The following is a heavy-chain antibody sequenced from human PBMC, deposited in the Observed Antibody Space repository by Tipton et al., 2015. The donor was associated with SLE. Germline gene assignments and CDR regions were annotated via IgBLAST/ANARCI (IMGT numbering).Heavy chain of an antibody. CDR3: ARAKQLVQGFDS. CDR1: GYSITNDYF. J-gene: IGHJ4*02. V-gene: IGHV4-38-2*01. Sequence: TLSLTCVVSGYSITNDYFWGWFRQPPGQGLQWLGSIYHSGNTFYNPSLESRVSVSLHTSSNQFSLKLASVTAADTAVYFCARAKQLVQGFDSWGQGKLVTVSS. CDR2: IYHSGNT. D-gene: IGHD6-6*01.